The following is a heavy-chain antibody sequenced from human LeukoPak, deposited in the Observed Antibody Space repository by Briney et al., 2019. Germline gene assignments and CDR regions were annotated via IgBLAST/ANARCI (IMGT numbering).Heavy chain of an antibody. J-gene: IGHJ4*02. D-gene: IGHD3-16*02. CDR2: INHSGST. V-gene: IGHV4-34*01. Sequence: PSETLSLTCAVYGGSFSGYYWSWIRQPPGKGLEWIGEINHSGSTNYNPSLKSRVTISVDTSKNQFSLKLSSVTAADTAVYYCARGDSYDYVWGSYRLDYWGQGTLVTVSS. CDR1: GGSFSGYY. CDR3: ARGDSYDYVWGSYRLDY.